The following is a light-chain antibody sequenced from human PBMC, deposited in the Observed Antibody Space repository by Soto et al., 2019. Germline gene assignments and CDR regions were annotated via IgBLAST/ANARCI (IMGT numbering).Light chain of an antibody. CDR3: QQRSSGWT. CDR2: DAS. Sequence: ENVLTQSPATLSLSPGDSATLSCRASQSVRSYLAWYQQKPGQAPRLLISDASNRATGVPARFSGSGSGTDFTLTISSLEPEDFAVYYCQQRSSGWTFGPGTKVEI. J-gene: IGKJ1*01. CDR1: QSVRSY. V-gene: IGKV3-11*01.